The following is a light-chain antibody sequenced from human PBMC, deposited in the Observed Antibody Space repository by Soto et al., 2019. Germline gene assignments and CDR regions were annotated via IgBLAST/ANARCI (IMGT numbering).Light chain of an antibody. Sequence: DIQMTQSPSTLSASVGDRVAITCRASQSISDWLAWYQQKPGKAPKLLIHEASRLESGVPSRFSGSGFGTECTLTISSLQPDDFAIYYCQQYNGYSRTFGQGTKVEI. CDR2: EAS. J-gene: IGKJ1*01. CDR1: QSISDW. CDR3: QQYNGYSRT. V-gene: IGKV1-5*01.